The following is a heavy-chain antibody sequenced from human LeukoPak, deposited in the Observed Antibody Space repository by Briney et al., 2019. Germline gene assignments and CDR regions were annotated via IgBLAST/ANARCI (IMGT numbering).Heavy chain of an antibody. Sequence: ASVKVSCKAFGYTFTSYYVHWVRQAPGQGLEWMGIINPSGGTNYAQKFQGRVTMTRDTSTSTVYMELSSLRSEDTDVYYCARGTPGYSSVWGQGTLVTVSS. J-gene: IGHJ4*02. CDR2: INPSGGT. CDR3: ARGTPGYSSV. CDR1: GYTFTSYY. D-gene: IGHD6-19*01. V-gene: IGHV1-46*01.